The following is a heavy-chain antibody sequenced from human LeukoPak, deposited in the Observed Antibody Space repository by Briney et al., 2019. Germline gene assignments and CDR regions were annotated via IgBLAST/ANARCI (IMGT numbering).Heavy chain of an antibody. J-gene: IGHJ5*02. CDR3: ARRVSSSFDP. Sequence: SGTLSLTCTVSGGSISSYYWSWIRQPPGKGLEWIGYIYYSGSTNYNPSLKSRVTISVDTSKNQFSLKLSSVTAADTAIYYCARRVSSSFDPWGQGTLVTVSS. CDR1: GGSISSYY. CDR2: IYYSGST. V-gene: IGHV4-59*01. D-gene: IGHD6-6*01.